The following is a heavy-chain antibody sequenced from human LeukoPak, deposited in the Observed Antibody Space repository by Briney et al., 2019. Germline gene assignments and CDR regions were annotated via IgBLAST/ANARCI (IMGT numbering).Heavy chain of an antibody. V-gene: IGHV4-39*01. D-gene: IGHD1-14*01. Sequence: SETLSLTCTVSGGSISSSSYYWGWIRQPPGKGLEWIGSIYYSGSTYYNPSLKSRVTISVDTSKNQFSLKLSSVTAADTAVYYCASQTSRGSPVDYWGQGTLVTVSS. CDR2: IYYSGST. J-gene: IGHJ4*02. CDR3: ASQTSRGSPVDY. CDR1: GGSISSSSYY.